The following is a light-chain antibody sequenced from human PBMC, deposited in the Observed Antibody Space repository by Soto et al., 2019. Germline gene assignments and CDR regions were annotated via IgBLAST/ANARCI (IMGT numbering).Light chain of an antibody. CDR2: RNN. Sequence: QAVLTQPPSASGTPGQRVTISCSGSSSNIGSNYVYWYQQLPGTAPKLLIYRNNQRPSGVPDRFSGSKSGTSASLAISGLQSEDEADYYCAAWDDSLSGLNYVFGTGTKLTVL. CDR1: SSNIGSNY. J-gene: IGLJ1*01. V-gene: IGLV1-47*01. CDR3: AAWDDSLSGLNYV.